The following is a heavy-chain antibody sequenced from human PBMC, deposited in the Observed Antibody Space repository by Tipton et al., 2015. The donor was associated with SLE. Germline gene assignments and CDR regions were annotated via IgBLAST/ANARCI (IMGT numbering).Heavy chain of an antibody. Sequence: TLSLTCTVSGGSISSGSYYWSWIRQPAGKGLEWIGRIYTSGSTNYNPSLKSRVTISVDTSKNQFSLKLSSVTAADTAVYYCARTHDYGGPGGQHWSQGTLVTVSS. CDR3: ARTHDYGGPGGQH. V-gene: IGHV4-61*02. J-gene: IGHJ1*01. CDR2: IYTSGST. CDR1: GGSISSGSYY. D-gene: IGHD4-23*01.